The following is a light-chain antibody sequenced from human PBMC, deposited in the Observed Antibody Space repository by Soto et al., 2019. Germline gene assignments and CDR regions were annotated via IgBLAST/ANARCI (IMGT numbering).Light chain of an antibody. CDR2: WXS. J-gene: IGKJ4*01. CDR1: LNIYFKSNNRNY. CDR3: QQYLITPRT. V-gene: IGKV4-1*01. Sequence: NVMTQSPDSLRAPLGERATXSRTTSLNIYFKSNNRNYLXXYQQKXGXTPKXXXDWXSTLESGGPDRLTGSGSGTYFTLTIDNGQPDDVAVYYCQQYLITPRTFGGGTKVDIK.